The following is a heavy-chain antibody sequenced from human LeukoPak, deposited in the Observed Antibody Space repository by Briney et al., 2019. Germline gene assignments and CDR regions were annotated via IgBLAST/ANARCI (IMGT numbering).Heavy chain of an antibody. CDR3: ATDTGHGYFES. J-gene: IGHJ4*02. CDR2: MRQEGIKK. CDR1: GFIFSNYW. V-gene: IGHV3-7*01. D-gene: IGHD4-17*01. Sequence: GGSLRLSCAASGFIFSNYWMSWLRQAPGKGLEWVANMRQEGIKKNYVDSVEGRFTISRDNAQNSVYLQMTSLRAEDTAVYYCATDTGHGYFESWGQGTLVTVSS.